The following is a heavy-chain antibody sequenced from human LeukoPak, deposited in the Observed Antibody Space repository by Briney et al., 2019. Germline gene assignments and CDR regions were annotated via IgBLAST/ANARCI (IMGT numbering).Heavy chain of an antibody. CDR2: IYYSGSN. V-gene: IGHV4-39*07. Sequence: SETLSLTCTVSGGSISSSSYSWGWIRQPPGKGLEWIGNIYYSGSNFYNPSLKSRVTISLDTSKNQFSLKLSSVTAADTALYYCARRFIGPSAGWGAFDIWGQGTMVTVSS. CDR1: GGSISSSSYS. D-gene: IGHD3-16*01. CDR3: ARRFIGPSAGWGAFDI. J-gene: IGHJ3*02.